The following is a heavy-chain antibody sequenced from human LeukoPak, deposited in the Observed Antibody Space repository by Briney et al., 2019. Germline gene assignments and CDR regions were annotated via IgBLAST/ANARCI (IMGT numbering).Heavy chain of an antibody. Sequence: GGSLRLSCAASGFTFSNYEMNWVRQAPGKGLEWVSSISRSSSYIYYADSVKGRFTISRDNAKKSMYLQMNSLRAEDTAVYYCARVVAATFIFDYMDVWGKGATVTVSS. J-gene: IGHJ6*03. CDR1: GFTFSNYE. D-gene: IGHD3-3*02. V-gene: IGHV3-21*01. CDR3: ARVVAATFIFDYMDV. CDR2: ISRSSSYI.